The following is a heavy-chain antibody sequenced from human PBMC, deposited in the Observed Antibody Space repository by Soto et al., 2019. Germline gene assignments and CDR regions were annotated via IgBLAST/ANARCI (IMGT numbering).Heavy chain of an antibody. V-gene: IGHV3-53*04. Sequence: GGSLRLSCAASGFTVSSNYMSWVRQAPGKGLEWVSVIYSGGSTYYADSVKGRFTISRHNSKNTLYLQMNSLRAEDTAVYYCARVVPAAMPKGPNYYYYMDVWGKGTTVSAP. J-gene: IGHJ6*03. D-gene: IGHD2-2*01. CDR3: ARVVPAAMPKGPNYYYYMDV. CDR1: GFTVSSNY. CDR2: IYSGGST.